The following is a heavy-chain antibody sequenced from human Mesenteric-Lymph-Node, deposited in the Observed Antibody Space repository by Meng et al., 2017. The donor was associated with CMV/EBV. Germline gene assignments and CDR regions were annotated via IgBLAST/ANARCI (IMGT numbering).Heavy chain of an antibody. CDR1: GFTFSSYG. Sequence: GESLKISCAASGFTFSSYGMHWVRQAPGKGLEWVAVIWYDGSNKYYADSVKGRFTISRDNSKNTLYLQMNSLRAEDTAVYYCAKDHFSLVAIFGVVITSYYYGMDVWGQGTTVTVSS. CDR3: AKDHFSLVAIFGVVITSYYYGMDV. J-gene: IGHJ6*02. CDR2: IWYDGSNK. V-gene: IGHV3-33*06. D-gene: IGHD3-3*01.